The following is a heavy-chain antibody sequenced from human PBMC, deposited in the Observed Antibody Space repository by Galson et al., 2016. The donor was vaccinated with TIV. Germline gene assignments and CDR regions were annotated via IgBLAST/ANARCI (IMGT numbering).Heavy chain of an antibody. D-gene: IGHD3-3*01. Sequence: SLRLSCAASGFSFSSYSMNWVRQAPGKGLEWVSSISRGGSNYIYYADSVKGRFIISRDSAKNSLYLQMNSLRAEDTAVYYCTRDGSLFGVEMDHWGQGTLVTVSS. J-gene: IGHJ4*02. V-gene: IGHV3-21*01. CDR3: TRDGSLFGVEMDH. CDR2: ISRGGSNYI. CDR1: GFSFSSYS.